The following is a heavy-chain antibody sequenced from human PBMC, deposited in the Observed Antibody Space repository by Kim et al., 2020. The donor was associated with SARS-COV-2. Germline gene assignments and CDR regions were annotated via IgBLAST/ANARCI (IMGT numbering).Heavy chain of an antibody. Sequence: YSPSCHGQVTISADKSISTAYLQWSSLKASDTAMYYCARRYSSSWLFDYWGQGTLVTVSS. D-gene: IGHD6-13*01. V-gene: IGHV5-51*01. CDR3: ARRYSSSWLFDY. J-gene: IGHJ4*02.